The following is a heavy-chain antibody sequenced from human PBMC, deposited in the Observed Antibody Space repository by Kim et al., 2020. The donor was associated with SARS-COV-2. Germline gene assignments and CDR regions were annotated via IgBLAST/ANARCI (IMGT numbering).Heavy chain of an antibody. D-gene: IGHD3-10*01. CDR3: ARGPSITMVRGVIISGYLGLDRFDY. J-gene: IGHJ4*02. CDR1: GFTFSSYW. CDR2: IKQDGSEK. V-gene: IGHV3-7*03. Sequence: GGSLRLSCAASGFTFSSYWMSWVRQAPGKGLEWVANIKQDGSEKYYVDSVKGRFTISRDNAKNSLYLQMNSLRAEDTAVYYCARGPSITMVRGVIISGYLGLDRFDYWGQGTLVTVSS.